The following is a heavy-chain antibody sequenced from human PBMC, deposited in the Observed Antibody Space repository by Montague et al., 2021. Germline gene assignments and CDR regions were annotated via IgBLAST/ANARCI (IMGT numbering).Heavy chain of an antibody. CDR3: ARIGGGDYSAS. D-gene: IGHD3-16*01. J-gene: IGHJ4*02. Sequence: SETLSLTCNVSGYSITGGYYWGWIRQSPERGLEWIGSVYHTGGTYYSPSLKRRVTISVDTSKNQVSLRLNSVIAADTALYYCARIGGGDYSASWGQGILVTVSP. CDR2: VYHTGGT. V-gene: IGHV4-38-2*02. CDR1: GYSITGGYY.